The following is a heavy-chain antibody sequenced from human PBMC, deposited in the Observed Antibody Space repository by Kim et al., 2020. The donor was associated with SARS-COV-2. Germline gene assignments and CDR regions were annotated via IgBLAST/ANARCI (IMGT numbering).Heavy chain of an antibody. V-gene: IGHV4-59*01. CDR3: ATTIGGDWLDH. CDR2: IYYSGNT. D-gene: IGHD3-16*01. J-gene: IGHJ5*02. Sequence: SETLSLTCTVSGDSISSYFWSWIRQPPGKGLEWIGYIYYSGNTNYNPSLKSRVTISLDTSKNQFSLKLSSVTAADTAVYYCATTIGGDWLDHWGHGTLVTVSS. CDR1: GDSISSYF.